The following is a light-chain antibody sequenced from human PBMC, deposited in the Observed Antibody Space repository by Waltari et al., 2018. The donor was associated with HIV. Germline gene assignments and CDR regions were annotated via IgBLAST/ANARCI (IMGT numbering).Light chain of an antibody. J-gene: IGKJ1*01. CDR3: QQYNSYSGT. Sequence: DIQMTQSPSTPSASVGDRVTITCRASQSISSWLAWYQQKPGKAPKLLIYKASSLESGVPSRFSGSGSGTEFTLTISSLQPDEFATYYCQQYNSYSGTFGQGTKVEIK. CDR2: KAS. CDR1: QSISSW. V-gene: IGKV1-5*03.